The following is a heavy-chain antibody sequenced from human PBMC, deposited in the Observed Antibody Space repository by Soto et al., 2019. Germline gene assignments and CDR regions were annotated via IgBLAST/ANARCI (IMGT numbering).Heavy chain of an antibody. CDR1: GFAFISYD. D-gene: IGHD3-16*01. Sequence: PGGSLRLSCAASGFAFISYDIRFFRQGSGKGLEWVSSIASTGDPYYPGSAEGRFTISRENAKNSLYLQINSLRIGDTAVYYCAREGTGGGFDIWGQGTLVTVSS. CDR3: AREGTGGGFDI. V-gene: IGHV3-13*04. CDR2: IASTGDP. J-gene: IGHJ3*02.